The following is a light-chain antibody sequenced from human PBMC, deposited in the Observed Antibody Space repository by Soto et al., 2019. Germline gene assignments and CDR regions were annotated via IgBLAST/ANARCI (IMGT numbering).Light chain of an antibody. J-gene: IGKJ5*01. Sequence: EIVMTQSPATLSVSPGERATLSCRASQSVSSSYLAWYQQKPGQAPRLLIYGASSRATGIPARFSGSGPGTDFTLTISSLEPDDFAVYYCQQRADWPITFGQGTRLEIK. CDR1: QSVSSSY. CDR2: GAS. CDR3: QQRADWPIT. V-gene: IGKV3D-20*02.